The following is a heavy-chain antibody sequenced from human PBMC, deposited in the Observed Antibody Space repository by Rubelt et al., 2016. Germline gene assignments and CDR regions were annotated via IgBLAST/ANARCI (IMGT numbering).Heavy chain of an antibody. V-gene: IGHV1-3*01. Sequence: QVQLVQSGAEVKKPGASVKVSCKASGYTFTSYAMHWVRQAPGQRLEWMGWINDGNGNTKYSQKFQGRVTITRHTSASTAYMELSSLRSEDTAVYYCARGYCSGGSCYYFDYWGQGTLVTVSS. CDR3: ARGYCSGGSCYYFDY. CDR2: INDGNGNT. J-gene: IGHJ4*02. D-gene: IGHD2-15*01. CDR1: GYTFTSYA.